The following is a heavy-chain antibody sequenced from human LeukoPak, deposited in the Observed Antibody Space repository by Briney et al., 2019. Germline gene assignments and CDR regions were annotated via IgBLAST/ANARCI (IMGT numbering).Heavy chain of an antibody. CDR1: GLTFTNHG. Sequence: GGSLRLFCVTSGLTFTNHGFHWVRQAPGKGLEWVAVISYDGSNKYYADSVKGRFTISRDNSKNTLYLQMNSLRAEDTAVYYCARDGSSWSRWGYFDYWGQGTLVTVSS. D-gene: IGHD6-13*01. V-gene: IGHV3-30*19. CDR2: ISYDGSNK. J-gene: IGHJ4*02. CDR3: ARDGSSWSRWGYFDY.